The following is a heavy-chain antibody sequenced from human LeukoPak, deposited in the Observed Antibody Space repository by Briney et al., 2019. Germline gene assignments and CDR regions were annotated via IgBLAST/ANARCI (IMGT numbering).Heavy chain of an antibody. Sequence: PGGTLRLSCAASGFTFSNYGMSWVRQAPGKGLEWVSAISDSGAGTYYADSVKGRFTISRDNSKNTLYLQMNSLRAEDTAVYYCARGLNTLRYFDWLSPDFDYWGQGTLVTVSS. D-gene: IGHD3-9*01. CDR3: ARGLNTLRYFDWLSPDFDY. J-gene: IGHJ4*02. V-gene: IGHV3-23*01. CDR1: GFTFSNYG. CDR2: ISDSGAGT.